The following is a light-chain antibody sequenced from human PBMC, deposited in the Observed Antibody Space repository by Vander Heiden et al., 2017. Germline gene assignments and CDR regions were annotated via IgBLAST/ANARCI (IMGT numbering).Light chain of an antibody. CDR2: DVS. CDR3: SSYTSSSTRV. CDR1: SSDVGGYNY. Sequence: QSALTQPASVSGSPGQSITISCTGTSSDVGGYNYVSWYHQPPSKAPKLMIYDVSNRPSGVSNRFSGSKSGNTASLTISGLQAEDEADYYCSSYTSSSTRVFGTGTKVTVL. J-gene: IGLJ1*01. V-gene: IGLV2-14*01.